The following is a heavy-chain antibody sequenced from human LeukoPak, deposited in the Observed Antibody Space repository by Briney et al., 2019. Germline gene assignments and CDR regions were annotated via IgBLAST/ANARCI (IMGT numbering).Heavy chain of an antibody. D-gene: IGHD3-22*01. V-gene: IGHV3-11*03. Sequence: GGSLRLSCAASGFTFSDYYVSWTRQAPGKGLEWISFISSSSSYTNYADSVKGRFTISRDNDKNSLYLHMNSLRAEDTAVYYCASRSSSGSFDYWGQGTVVTVSS. CDR2: ISSSSSYT. CDR1: GFTFSDYY. J-gene: IGHJ4*02. CDR3: ASRSSSGSFDY.